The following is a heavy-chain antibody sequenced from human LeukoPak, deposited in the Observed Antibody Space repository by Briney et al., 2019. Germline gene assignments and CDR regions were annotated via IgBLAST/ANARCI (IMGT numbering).Heavy chain of an antibody. J-gene: IGHJ5*02. CDR2: IYPSSGGT. CDR1: GYTFTGSY. V-gene: IGHV1-2*02. D-gene: IGHD6-6*01. Sequence: ASVTVSCKASGYTFTGSYMHWVRQAPGQGLEWMGWIYPSSGGTNYAQKFQGRVTMTRDTSISTAYMELSSLRSDDTAVYYCARSNIATRRGDNLFDPWGQGTLVTVSS. CDR3: ARSNIATRRGDNLFDP.